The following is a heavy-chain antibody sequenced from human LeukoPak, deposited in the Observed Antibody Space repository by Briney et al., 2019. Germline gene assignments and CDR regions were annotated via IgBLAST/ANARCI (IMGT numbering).Heavy chain of an antibody. D-gene: IGHD2-15*01. CDR1: GFSFSSYA. V-gene: IGHV3-23*01. J-gene: IGHJ4*02. CDR3: ATSGAYCSGGSCYLHYFDY. Sequence: GGSLRLSCAASGFSFSSYAMSWVRQTPGKGLEWVSTVSGGGSNTYYADSVKGRFTISRDNSKNTLYLQMNSLRAEDTAVYYCATSGAYCSGGSCYLHYFDYWGQGTLVTVSS. CDR2: VSGGGSNT.